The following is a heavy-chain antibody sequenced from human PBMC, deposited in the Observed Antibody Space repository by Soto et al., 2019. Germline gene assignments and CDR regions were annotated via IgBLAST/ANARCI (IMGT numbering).Heavy chain of an antibody. CDR2: IWYDGSNK. V-gene: IGHV3-33*01. Sequence: QPGGSMRLSCLASGFTFSTYAMHWVRQAPGEGLEWVAVIWYDGSNKFYVDSVKGRFTISRDNSKNTLYLQMNSLRAEDTAVYEYASGSSVARALYDMGVWGQGSTVTVSS. D-gene: IGHD2-15*01. CDR3: ASGSSVARALYDMGV. J-gene: IGHJ6*02. CDR1: GFTFSTYA.